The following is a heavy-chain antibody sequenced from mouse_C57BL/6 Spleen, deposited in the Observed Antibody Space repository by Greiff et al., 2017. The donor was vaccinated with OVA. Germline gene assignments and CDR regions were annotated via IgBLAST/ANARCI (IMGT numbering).Heavy chain of an antibody. D-gene: IGHD4-1*01. CDR1: GFTFSSYA. J-gene: IGHJ1*03. Sequence: EVKLMESGGGLVKPGGSLKLSCAASGFTFSSYAMSWVRQTPEKRLEWVATISDGGSYTYYPDNVKGRFTISRDNAKNNLYLQMSHLKSEDTAMYYCARAPGTWWYFDVWGTGTTVTVSS. CDR2: ISDGGSYT. V-gene: IGHV5-4*03. CDR3: ARAPGTWWYFDV.